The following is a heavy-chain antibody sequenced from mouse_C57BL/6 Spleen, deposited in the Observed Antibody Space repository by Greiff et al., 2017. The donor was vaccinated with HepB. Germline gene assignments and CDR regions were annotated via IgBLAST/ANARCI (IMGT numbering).Heavy chain of an antibody. Sequence: EVMLVESEGGLVQPGSSMKLSCTASGFTFSDYYMAWVRQVPEKGLEWVANINYDGSSTYYLDSLKSRFIISRDNAKNILYLQMSSLKSEDTATYYCARDKATYYFDYWGQGTTLTVSS. CDR2: INYDGSST. J-gene: IGHJ2*01. CDR3: ARDKATYYFDY. CDR1: GFTFSDYY. D-gene: IGHD4-1*02. V-gene: IGHV5-16*01.